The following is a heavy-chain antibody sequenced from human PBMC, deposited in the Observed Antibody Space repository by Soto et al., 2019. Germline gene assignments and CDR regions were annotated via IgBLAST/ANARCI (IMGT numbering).Heavy chain of an antibody. V-gene: IGHV4-4*02. CDR3: AREPYGVAAADDAFDI. CDR2: IYHSGST. CDR1: GGSISSSNW. D-gene: IGHD6-13*01. J-gene: IGHJ3*02. Sequence: SETLSLTCAVSGGSISSSNWWSWVRQPPGKGLEWIGEIYHSGSTNYNPSLKSRVTISVDKSKNQFSLKLSSVTAADTAVYYCAREPYGVAAADDAFDIWGQGTMVTVSS.